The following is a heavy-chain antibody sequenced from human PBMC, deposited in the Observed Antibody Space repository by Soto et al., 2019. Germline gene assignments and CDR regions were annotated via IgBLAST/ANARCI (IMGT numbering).Heavy chain of an antibody. CDR1: GLTFSSFE. D-gene: IGHD3-9*01. J-gene: IGHJ4*02. CDR3: ATRSTDYYFY. V-gene: IGHV3-48*03. CDR2: ISRGATTT. Sequence: GSLRLSCAVSGLTFSSFEIDFFRQAAGKGPEWISYISRGATTTYYADSVRGRFTISRDDAENSVFLQMDSLRVEDTAIYFCATRSTDYYFYWGQGTLVTVSS.